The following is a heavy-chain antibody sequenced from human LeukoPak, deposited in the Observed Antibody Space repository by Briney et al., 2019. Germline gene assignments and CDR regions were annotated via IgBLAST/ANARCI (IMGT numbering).Heavy chain of an antibody. J-gene: IGHJ3*01. CDR1: GFTLSSYG. CDR3: AKVRAPRSAFHV. V-gene: IGHV3-23*01. Sequence: GGSLRLSCVASGFTLSSYGMSWVRQAPGKGLEWVSTIASGGTTFYADSVKGRFTVSRDNSKNTLILQVNSLRAEDTAVYFCAKVRAPRSAFHVWGQGTMVTVSS. CDR2: IASGGTT.